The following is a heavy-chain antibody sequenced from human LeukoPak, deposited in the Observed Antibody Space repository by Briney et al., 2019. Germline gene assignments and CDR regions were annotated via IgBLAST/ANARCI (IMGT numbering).Heavy chain of an antibody. D-gene: IGHD1-26*01. Sequence: GGSLRLSCAASGLTFSSFAMTWVRQAPGKGLEWVSSITGNDDSTHYADSVKGRFTISRDNAKNSLYLQMNSLRAEDTAVYYCASQLDGIHNYWGQGTLVTVSS. J-gene: IGHJ4*02. CDR2: ITGNDDST. CDR1: GLTFSSFA. V-gene: IGHV3-23*01. CDR3: ASQLDGIHNY.